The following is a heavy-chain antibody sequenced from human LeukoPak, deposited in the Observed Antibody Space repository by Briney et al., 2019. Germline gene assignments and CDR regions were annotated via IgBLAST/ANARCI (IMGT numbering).Heavy chain of an antibody. CDR1: GGSISNYY. D-gene: IGHD3-16*01. V-gene: IGHV4-59*01. J-gene: IGHJ5*02. CDR3: AREYLHGYFWGPYGGYNWFDP. Sequence: PSETLSLTCSVSGGSISNYYWSWIRQPPGKGLEWIGYIYYSGSTNYNPSLKSRVTISVDTSKNQFSLKLSSVTAADTAVYYCAREYLHGYFWGPYGGYNWFDPWGQGTLVTVSS. CDR2: IYYSGST.